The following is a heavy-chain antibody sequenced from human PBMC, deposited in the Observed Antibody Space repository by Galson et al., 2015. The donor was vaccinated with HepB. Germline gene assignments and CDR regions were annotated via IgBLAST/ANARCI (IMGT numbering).Heavy chain of an antibody. Sequence: ETLSLTCAVSGYSISRSNWWGWIRQTPGKGLEWIGYIYYSGTTYYNPSLKSRVTVSMDTSKNQFSPKLRSVTAVDTAVYYCTGKSGHYVDFWGQGTLVTVSS. CDR1: GYSISRSNW. CDR3: TGKSGHYVDF. D-gene: IGHD3-10*02. J-gene: IGHJ4*02. V-gene: IGHV4-28*01. CDR2: IYYSGTT.